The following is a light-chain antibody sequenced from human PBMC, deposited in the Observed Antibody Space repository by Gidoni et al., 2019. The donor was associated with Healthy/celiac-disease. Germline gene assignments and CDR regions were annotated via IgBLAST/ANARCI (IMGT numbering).Light chain of an antibody. V-gene: IGKV1-33*01. J-gene: IGKJ5*01. CDR2: DAS. CDR3: QQYDNLPRT. CDR1: QDISNY. Sequence: DIQMTQSPSSLSASVGDRVTITCQASQDISNYLNWYQQKPGKAPKLLIYDASTLETGVPSRFSGSGSGTDFTFTISSLQPEDIATYYCQQYDNLPRTFGQGTRLEIK.